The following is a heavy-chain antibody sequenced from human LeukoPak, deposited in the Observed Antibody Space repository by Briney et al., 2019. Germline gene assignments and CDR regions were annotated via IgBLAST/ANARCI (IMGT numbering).Heavy chain of an antibody. Sequence: GESLKISCKASGYSFTSYWIGWVGQLPGKGLEWMGIFYPGDSDTRYSPSFQGEVTISADKAISTAYLQWSSLKASDTATYFCAREAEGGYYYGMEVWGQRTTVTASS. CDR2: FYPGDSDT. J-gene: IGHJ6*02. V-gene: IGHV5-51*01. CDR1: GYSFTSYW. D-gene: IGHD1-26*01. CDR3: AREAEGGYYYGMEV.